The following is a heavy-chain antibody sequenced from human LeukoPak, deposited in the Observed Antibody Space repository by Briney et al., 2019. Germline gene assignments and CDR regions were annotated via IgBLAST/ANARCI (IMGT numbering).Heavy chain of an antibody. J-gene: IGHJ4*02. Sequence: GGSLRLSCAASGFTCNTFNMNCVRQAPGRGLEWVSSITSGGDYIYYADSVKGRFTTSRDNAKNSLSLQLNSLRVEDTAVYYCARGHYDVLAASYKWTPDYWGQGTLVTVSS. V-gene: IGHV3-21*01. CDR3: ARGHYDVLAASYKWTPDY. D-gene: IGHD3-9*01. CDR1: GFTCNTFN. CDR2: ITSGGDYI.